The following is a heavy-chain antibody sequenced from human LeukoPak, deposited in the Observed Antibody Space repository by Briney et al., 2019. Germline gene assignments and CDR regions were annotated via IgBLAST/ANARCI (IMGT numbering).Heavy chain of an antibody. CDR2: IYSGGGT. Sequence: PGGSLRLSCAASGFTVSSNYMTWVRQAPGEGLEWLSVIYSGGGTLYADSVKGRFTISRDNSKNTLYLQMNSLRAEDTALYYCAKDVGWIQSWSFDYWGQGTLVTVSS. CDR3: AKDVGWIQSWSFDY. J-gene: IGHJ4*02. V-gene: IGHV3-53*01. CDR1: GFTVSSNY. D-gene: IGHD5-18*01.